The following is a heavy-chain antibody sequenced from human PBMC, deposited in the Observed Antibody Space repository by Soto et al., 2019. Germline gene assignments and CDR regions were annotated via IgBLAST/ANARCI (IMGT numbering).Heavy chain of an antibody. J-gene: IGHJ5*02. V-gene: IGHV3-23*01. CDR2: ISGSGGST. D-gene: IGHD6-13*01. CDR3: AKDRYQNDSSPGGFDP. Sequence: PGGSLRLSCAAPGFTFSSYAMSWVRQAPGKGLEWVSAISGSGGSTYYADSVKGRFTISRDNSKNTLYLQMNSLRAEDTAVYYCAKDRYQNDSSPGGFDPWGQGTLVTVSS. CDR1: GFTFSSYA.